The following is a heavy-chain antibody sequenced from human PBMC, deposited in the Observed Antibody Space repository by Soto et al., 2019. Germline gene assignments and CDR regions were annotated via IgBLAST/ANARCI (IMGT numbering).Heavy chain of an antibody. D-gene: IGHD3-10*02. V-gene: IGHV1-18*01. J-gene: IGHJ6*03. CDR3: ARGVRVSAYLDYYMDV. CDR2: INPDNGDT. Sequence: QVQLVQSGAEVKKPGASLKVSCKASGYTFSNFGVSWVRQAPGQGLEWIGWINPDNGDTNYGQKFQGRATMTTDTFTNTAYMEVRGLRSAATAVYYCARGVRVSAYLDYYMDVWGEGTTVTVSS. CDR1: GYTFSNFG.